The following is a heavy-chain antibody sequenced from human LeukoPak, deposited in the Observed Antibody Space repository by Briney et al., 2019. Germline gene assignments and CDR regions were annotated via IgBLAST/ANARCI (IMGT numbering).Heavy chain of an antibody. D-gene: IGHD3-10*01. CDR1: GFTFSSYW. CDR2: IKEDGSEK. CDR3: ARDHRGSGSRYYYYYMDV. V-gene: IGHV3-7*01. J-gene: IGHJ6*03. Sequence: PGGSLRLSCAASGFTFSSYWMSWVRQAPGKGLEWVANIKEDGSEKYYVDSVKGRFTISRDNAKNSLYLQMNSLRAEDTAVYYCARDHRGSGSRYYYYYMDVWGKGTTVTISS.